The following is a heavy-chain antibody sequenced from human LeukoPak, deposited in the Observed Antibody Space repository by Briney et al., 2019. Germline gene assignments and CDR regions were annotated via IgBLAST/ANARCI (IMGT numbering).Heavy chain of an antibody. CDR2: IYYSGST. Sequence: SETLSLTCTVSGGSISSYYWSWIRQPPGKGLEWIGYIYYSGSTSYKPSLKSRVTISVDTSKNQFSLKLSSVTAADTAVYYCASLARYWFDPWGQGALVTVSS. CDR1: GGSISSYY. V-gene: IGHV4-59*01. J-gene: IGHJ5*02. CDR3: ASLARYWFDP.